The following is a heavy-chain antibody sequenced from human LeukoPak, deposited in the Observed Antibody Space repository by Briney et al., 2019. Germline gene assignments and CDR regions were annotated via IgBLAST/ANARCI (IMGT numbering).Heavy chain of an antibody. CDR2: MNPNSGNT. CDR1: GYTFTSYD. V-gene: IGHV1-8*01. Sequence: ASVTVSFTASGYTFTSYDINWVRQAPGQGLEWMGWMNPNSGNTGYAQKFQGRVTMTRNTSISTAYMELSSLRSEDTAVYYCARGSVADYYDSSGKPDYWGQGTLVTVSS. J-gene: IGHJ4*02. CDR3: ARGSVADYYDSSGKPDY. D-gene: IGHD3-22*01.